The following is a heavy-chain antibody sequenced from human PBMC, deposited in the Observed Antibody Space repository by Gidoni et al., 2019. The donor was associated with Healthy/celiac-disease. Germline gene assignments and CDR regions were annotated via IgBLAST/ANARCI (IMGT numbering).Heavy chain of an antibody. CDR1: GFTVSSNY. CDR2: IYSGGST. D-gene: IGHD3-10*01. CDR3: ARDYYGSGSYVYMDV. V-gene: IGHV3-66*01. J-gene: IGHJ6*03. Sequence: EVQLVESGGGLVQPGGSLRLSCAASGFTVSSNYMSWVRQAPGKGLEWVSVIYSGGSTYYADSVKGRFTISRDNSKNTLYLQMNSLRAEDTAVYYCARDYYGSGSYVYMDVWGKGTTVTVSS.